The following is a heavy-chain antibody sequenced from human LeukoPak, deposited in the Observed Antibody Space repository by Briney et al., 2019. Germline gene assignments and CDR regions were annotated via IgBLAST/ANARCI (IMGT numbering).Heavy chain of an antibody. D-gene: IGHD3-22*01. V-gene: IGHV1-69*04. CDR3: ARGTEDYYDSSGYFGAFDI. J-gene: IGHJ3*02. CDR2: IIPILGIA. Sequence: ASVKVSCKASGGTFSSYAISWVRQAPGQGLEWMGRIIPILGIANYAQKFQGRVTITADKSTSTAYMELSSLRSEDTAVYYCARGTEDYYDSSGYFGAFDIWGQGTMVTVSS. CDR1: GGTFSSYA.